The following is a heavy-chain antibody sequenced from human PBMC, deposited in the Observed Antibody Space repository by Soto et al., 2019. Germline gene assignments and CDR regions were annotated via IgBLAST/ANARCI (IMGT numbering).Heavy chain of an antibody. D-gene: IGHD6-19*01. CDR1: VGSISSSSYY. Sequence: SETLSLTCTVSVGSISSSSYYWGWILQPPGKGLEWIGSIYYSGSTYYNPSLKSRVTISVDTSKNQFSLKLSSVTAADTAVYYCAREEPDSSGWSGGYWGQGTLVTV. CDR3: AREEPDSSGWSGGY. CDR2: IYYSGST. J-gene: IGHJ4*02. V-gene: IGHV4-39*02.